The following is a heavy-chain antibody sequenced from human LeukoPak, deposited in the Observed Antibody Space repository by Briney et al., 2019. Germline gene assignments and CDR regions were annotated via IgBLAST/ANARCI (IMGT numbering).Heavy chain of an antibody. CDR3: AREVKYSSGWYGWFDP. J-gene: IGHJ5*02. CDR2: INPNSGGT. V-gene: IGHV1-2*02. D-gene: IGHD6-19*01. Sequence: ASVKVSCKASGYTFTGYYMHWVRQAPGQGLEWMGWINPNSGGTNYAQKFQGRVTMTRDTSISTAYMELSRLRSDDTAVYYCAREVKYSSGWYGWFDPWGQGTLVTVSS. CDR1: GYTFTGYY.